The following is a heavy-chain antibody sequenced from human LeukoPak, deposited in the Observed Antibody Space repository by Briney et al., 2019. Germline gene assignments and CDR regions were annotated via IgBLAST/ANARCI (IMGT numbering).Heavy chain of an antibody. D-gene: IGHD2-2*01. J-gene: IGHJ5*02. CDR1: GGSVSSYY. Sequence: SETLSLTCTVSGGSVSSYYWSWIRLPPGKGLEWIGYIYNSGSTNYNPSLKSRVTISIDTSKNQFSLKLSSVTAADTAVYYCARIVPVDLDNWFDPWGQGTLVTV. CDR2: IYNSGST. CDR3: ARIVPVDLDNWFDP. V-gene: IGHV4-59*02.